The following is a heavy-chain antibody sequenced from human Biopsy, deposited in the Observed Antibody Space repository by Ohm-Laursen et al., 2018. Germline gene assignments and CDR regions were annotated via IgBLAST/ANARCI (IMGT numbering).Heavy chain of an antibody. CDR1: GGPFGINSHY. J-gene: IGHJ6*02. CDR3: SKRDFSGTSPV. CDR2: IYYGGTT. D-gene: IGHD1-26*01. V-gene: IGHV4-39*01. Sequence: SETLSLTCTVSGGPFGINSHYWIWIRQPPGKGLEWVASIYYGGTTHYNASLQGRVTISVDQPKNQFSLRLTSVTAADTAVYYCSKRDFSGTSPVWGQGTTVTVSS.